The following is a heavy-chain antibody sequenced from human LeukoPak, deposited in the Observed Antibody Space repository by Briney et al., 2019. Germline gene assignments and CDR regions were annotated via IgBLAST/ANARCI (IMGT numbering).Heavy chain of an antibody. J-gene: IGHJ4*02. Sequence: ASVKVSCKVSGYTLTELSMHWVRQAPGKGLEWMGGFDPEDGETIYAQKFQSRVTMTEDTSTDTAYMELSSLRSEDTAVYYCATDQYGDRNLDYWGQGTLVTVSS. CDR2: FDPEDGET. V-gene: IGHV1-24*01. CDR3: ATDQYGDRNLDY. CDR1: GYTLTELS. D-gene: IGHD4-17*01.